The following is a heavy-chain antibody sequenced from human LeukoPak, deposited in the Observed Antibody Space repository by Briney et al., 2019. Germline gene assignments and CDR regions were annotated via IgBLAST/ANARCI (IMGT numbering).Heavy chain of an antibody. J-gene: IGHJ4*02. D-gene: IGHD3-10*01. CDR2: TSGSGGST. Sequence: GGSLRLSCAASGFTFSSYAMSWVRQAPGKGLEWVSATSGSGGSTHYADSVKGRFTISRDKSKNTLYLQMNRLRAEDTAVYYCARAIWFGDPEDYWGQGTLVTVSS. CDR1: GFTFSSYA. V-gene: IGHV3-23*01. CDR3: ARAIWFGDPEDY.